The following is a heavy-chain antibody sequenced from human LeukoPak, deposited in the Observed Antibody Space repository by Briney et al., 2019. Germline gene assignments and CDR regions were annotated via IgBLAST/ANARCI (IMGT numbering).Heavy chain of an antibody. V-gene: IGHV3-9*01. J-gene: IGHJ3*02. CDR2: ISWNSGSI. CDR1: GFTFDDYA. Sequence: GGSLRLSCAASGFTFDDYAMHWVRQAPGKGLEWVSGISWNSGSIGYADSVKGRFTISRDNAKNSLYLQMNSLRAEDTAVYYCAKEGYCSSTSCLGPGAFDIWGQGTMVTVSS. D-gene: IGHD2-2*01. CDR3: AKEGYCSSTSCLGPGAFDI.